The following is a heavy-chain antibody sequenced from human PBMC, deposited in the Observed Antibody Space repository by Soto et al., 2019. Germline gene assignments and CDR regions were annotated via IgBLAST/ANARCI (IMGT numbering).Heavy chain of an antibody. Sequence: QVQLQESGPGLVKPSQTLSLTCTVSGGSISSGGYYWSWIRQHPGKGLEWIGNIYYSGSTYYNPSLTSRVTISGDTSKNPLSLKLSSVTAADTAVYYCARDSHSTGYYYYGMDVWGQGTTVSVS. CDR2: IYYSGST. CDR3: ARDSHSTGYYYYGMDV. CDR1: GGSISSGGYY. V-gene: IGHV4-31*03. D-gene: IGHD4-17*01. J-gene: IGHJ6*02.